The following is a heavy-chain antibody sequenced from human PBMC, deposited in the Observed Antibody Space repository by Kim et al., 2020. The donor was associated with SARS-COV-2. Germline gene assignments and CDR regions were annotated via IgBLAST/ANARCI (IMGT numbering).Heavy chain of an antibody. J-gene: IGHJ5*02. CDR1: GYSFTSYW. D-gene: IGHD6-13*01. CDR2: IDPSDSYT. V-gene: IGHV5-10-1*01. CDR3: ARHSGILSPIKPSGKSSWYKFRVGKDWFDP. Sequence: GESLKISCKGSGYSFTSYWISWVRQMPGKGLEWMGRIDPSDSYTNYSPSFQGHVTISADKSISTAYLQWSSLKASDTAMYYCARHSGILSPIKPSGKSSWYKFRVGKDWFDPWGQGTLVTVSS.